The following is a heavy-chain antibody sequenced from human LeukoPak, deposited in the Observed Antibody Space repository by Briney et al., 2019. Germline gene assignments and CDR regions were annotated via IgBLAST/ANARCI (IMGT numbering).Heavy chain of an antibody. V-gene: IGHV3-30-3*01. J-gene: IGHJ4*02. CDR3: ARGRSSNDY. D-gene: IGHD6-13*01. Sequence: GGSLRLSCAASGFTFSTYAMHWVRQAPGKGLEWASFISYDGSNKYYADSVKGRFTISRDNSRNTLYLQMISLRAEDTALYYCARGRSSNDYWGQGTLVSVSS. CDR2: ISYDGSNK. CDR1: GFTFSTYA.